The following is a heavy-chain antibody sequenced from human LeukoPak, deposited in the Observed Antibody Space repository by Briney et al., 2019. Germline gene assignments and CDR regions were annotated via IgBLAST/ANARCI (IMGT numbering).Heavy chain of an antibody. CDR2: IIPIFGTA. D-gene: IGHD3-10*01. Sequence: ASVKVSCKASGGTFSSYAISWVRQAPGQGLEWMGGIIPIFGTANYAQKFQGRVTITADKSTSTAYMELSSLRSEDTAVYYCASRSYYGSGVHHMGFFPFDYWGQGTLVTVSS. J-gene: IGHJ4*02. V-gene: IGHV1-69*06. CDR3: ASRSYYGSGVHHMGFFPFDY. CDR1: GGTFSSYA.